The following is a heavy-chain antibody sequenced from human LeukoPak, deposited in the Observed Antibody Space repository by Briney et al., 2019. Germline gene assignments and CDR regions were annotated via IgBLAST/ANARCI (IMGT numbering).Heavy chain of an antibody. Sequence: PGGSLRLSCAASAFTFSSFGMHWVRQAPGKGLEWVAVIWYDGSNKYYADSVEGRFTISRDDSKNTLYLQMNSLRAEDTAVYYCARDTRGYDSIDWGQGTLVTVSS. CDR1: AFTFSSFG. CDR2: IWYDGSNK. D-gene: IGHD5-12*01. V-gene: IGHV3-33*01. J-gene: IGHJ4*02. CDR3: ARDTRGYDSID.